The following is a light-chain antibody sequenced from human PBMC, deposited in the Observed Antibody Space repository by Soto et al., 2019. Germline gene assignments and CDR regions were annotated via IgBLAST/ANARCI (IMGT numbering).Light chain of an antibody. J-gene: IGKJ3*01. V-gene: IGKV1-39*01. CDR2: GAS. CDR1: QSIAMY. Sequence: DIQMTQSPSSLSASIGDRVTITCRASQSIAMYLNWYQQKPGKAPNLLIFGASSLRSGAPSRFSAGGSGTDCTLTISSLQPEDVATYYCQQSYRTLPTVGPGTKVEIK. CDR3: QQSYRTLPT.